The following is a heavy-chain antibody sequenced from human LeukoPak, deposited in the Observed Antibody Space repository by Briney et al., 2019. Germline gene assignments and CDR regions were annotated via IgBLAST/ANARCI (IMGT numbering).Heavy chain of an antibody. Sequence: PSETLSLTCTVSGGSISSYYWSWIRQPAGKGLEWIGRIYTSGSTNYNPSLKSRVTMSVDTSKNQFSLKLSSVTAEDTAVYYCAREYYDFWSGYPQTDYYYGMDVWGQGTTVTVSS. J-gene: IGHJ6*02. CDR2: IYTSGST. D-gene: IGHD3-3*01. CDR1: GGSISSYY. CDR3: AREYYDFWSGYPQTDYYYGMDV. V-gene: IGHV4-4*07.